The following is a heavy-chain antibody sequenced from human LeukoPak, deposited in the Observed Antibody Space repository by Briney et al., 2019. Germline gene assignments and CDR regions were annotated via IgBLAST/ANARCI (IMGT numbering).Heavy chain of an antibody. CDR1: GGSISSGSYY. D-gene: IGHD5-18*01. CDR2: IYTSGST. V-gene: IGHV4-61*02. CDR3: ARTTEGGYTYGYFYYYYMDV. J-gene: IGHJ6*03. Sequence: SQTLSLTCTVSGGSISSGSYYWSWIRQPAGKGLEWIGRIYTSGSTNYNPSLKSRVTISVDTSKNQFSLKLTSVTAADTAVYYCARTTEGGYTYGYFYYYYMDVWGKGTTVTISS.